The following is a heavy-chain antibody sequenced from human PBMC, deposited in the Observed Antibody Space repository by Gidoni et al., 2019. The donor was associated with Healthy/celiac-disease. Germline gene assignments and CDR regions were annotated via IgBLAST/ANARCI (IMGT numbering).Heavy chain of an antibody. CDR3: ARDPEGRGHTSVYFDY. J-gene: IGHJ4*02. V-gene: IGHV3-7*01. Sequence: EVQLVESGGGLVQAGGSLRLSCTASGFTLGSYWMDWVRQAPGKGMEFVANIKPDGSERYYLDAVKGRFTISRDNAKNSFYLQMNSLRVEDTAVYYCARDPEGRGHTSVYFDYWGLGTLVTVSS. CDR2: IKPDGSER. CDR1: GFTLGSYW. D-gene: IGHD5-18*01.